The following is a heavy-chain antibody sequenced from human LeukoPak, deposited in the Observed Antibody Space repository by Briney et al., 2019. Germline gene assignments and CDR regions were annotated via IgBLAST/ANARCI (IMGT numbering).Heavy chain of an antibody. Sequence: GESLKISCKGSGYSFTSYWIGWVRQMPGEGLEWMGIIYPGDSDTRYSPSFQGQVTISADKSISTAYLQWSSLKASDTAMYYCARHPTMLAHDPYYFDYWGQGTLVTVSS. CDR1: GYSFTSYW. J-gene: IGHJ4*02. D-gene: IGHD2-8*01. CDR2: IYPGDSDT. V-gene: IGHV5-51*01. CDR3: ARHPTMLAHDPYYFDY.